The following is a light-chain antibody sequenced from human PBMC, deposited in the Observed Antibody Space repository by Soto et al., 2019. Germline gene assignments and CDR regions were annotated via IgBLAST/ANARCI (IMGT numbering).Light chain of an antibody. CDR1: QNINNY. V-gene: IGKV1-33*01. J-gene: IGKJ5*01. CDR2: DAS. Sequence: DIQMTQSPSSLSASVGDRVTITCQASQNINNYLNWYQQKPGRAPKLLIYDASNLEAEVPSRFRGSGSGTDFTFTISRLQPEDIATYYCQQYDNLPTFGQGTRLEIK. CDR3: QQYDNLPT.